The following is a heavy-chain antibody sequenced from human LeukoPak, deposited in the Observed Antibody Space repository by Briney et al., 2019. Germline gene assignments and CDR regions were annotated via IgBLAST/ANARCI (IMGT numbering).Heavy chain of an antibody. CDR1: GFTVSSNY. CDR3: ARENYYDGSGSPSASAPVDH. Sequence: LAGGSLRLSCAASGFTVSSNYMSWVRQAPGKGLEWVSVIYTGGSTYYADSVKGRFTISRDNSKNTLYLQMNSLRVEDTAVYYCARENYYDGSGSPSASAPVDHWGQGTLVTVSS. D-gene: IGHD3-22*01. CDR2: IYTGGST. V-gene: IGHV3-53*01. J-gene: IGHJ4*02.